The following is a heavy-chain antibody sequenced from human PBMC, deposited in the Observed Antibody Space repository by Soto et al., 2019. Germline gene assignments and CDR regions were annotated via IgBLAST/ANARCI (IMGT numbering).Heavy chain of an antibody. D-gene: IGHD3-10*01. CDR1: GFTFSSYW. CDR3: ARDDGSGGEGTAYYYGMDV. CDR2: IKQDGSEK. V-gene: IGHV3-7*01. J-gene: IGHJ6*02. Sequence: HPGGSLRLSCAASGFTFSSYWMSWVRQAPGKGLEWVANIKQDGSEKYYVDSVKGRFTISRDNAKNSLYLQMNSLRAEDTAVYYCARDDGSGGEGTAYYYGMDVWGQGTTVTVSS.